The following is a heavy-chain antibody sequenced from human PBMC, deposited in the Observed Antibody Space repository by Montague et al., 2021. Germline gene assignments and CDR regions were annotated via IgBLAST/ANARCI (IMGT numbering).Heavy chain of an antibody. V-gene: IGHV3-7*01. CDR1: GFNFSNYW. CDR2: IKQDGSEK. Sequence: SLRLSCAASGFNFSNYWMSWVRQAPGKGLEWVANIKQDGSEKHYVDSVKGRFTISRDNAKNSLYLQMNSLRAEDTAVYFCARDQGQGYCGGDCYVGLDYWGQGTLVTVSS. CDR3: ARDQGQGYCGGDCYVGLDY. J-gene: IGHJ4*02. D-gene: IGHD2-21*01.